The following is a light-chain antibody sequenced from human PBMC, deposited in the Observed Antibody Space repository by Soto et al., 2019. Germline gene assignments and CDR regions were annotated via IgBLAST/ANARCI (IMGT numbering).Light chain of an antibody. CDR2: DVS. CDR3: SSYTSSRERV. CDR1: SSDVGGYNY. J-gene: IGLJ1*01. V-gene: IGLV2-14*01. Sequence: QSVLTQPASVSGSPGQSITISCTGTSSDVGGYNYVSWYQQHPGKAPKLMIYDVSNRPSGVSNRFSGSKSGNTASLTISGLQAEVEADYYCSSYTSSRERVFGTGTKLT.